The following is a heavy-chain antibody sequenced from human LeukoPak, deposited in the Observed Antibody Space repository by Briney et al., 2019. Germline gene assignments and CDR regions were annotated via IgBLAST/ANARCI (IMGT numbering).Heavy chain of an antibody. Sequence: SETLSLTCTVSGGSVSSGSYYWSWIRQPPGKGLEWIGYIYYSGSTNYNPSLKSRVTISVDTSKNQFSLKLSSVTAADTAVYYCARGIVATQYYYYYGMDVWGKGTTVTVSS. CDR1: GGSVSSGSYY. CDR2: IYYSGST. J-gene: IGHJ6*04. V-gene: IGHV4-61*01. CDR3: ARGIVATQYYYYYGMDV. D-gene: IGHD5-12*01.